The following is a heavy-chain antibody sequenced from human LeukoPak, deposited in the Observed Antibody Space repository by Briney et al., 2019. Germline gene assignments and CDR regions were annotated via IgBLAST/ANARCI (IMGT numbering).Heavy chain of an antibody. CDR3: ARAGMRYCSSTSCTAGY. CDR2: INPNSGGT. CDR1: GYTFTGYY. D-gene: IGHD2-2*01. J-gene: IGHJ4*02. Sequence: RASVKVSCKASGYTFTGYYMHWVRQAPGQGLEWMGWINPNSGGTNYAQKFQGRVTMTRDTSISTAYMELGRLRSDDTAVYYCARAGMRYCSSTSCTAGYWGQGTLVTVSS. V-gene: IGHV1-2*02.